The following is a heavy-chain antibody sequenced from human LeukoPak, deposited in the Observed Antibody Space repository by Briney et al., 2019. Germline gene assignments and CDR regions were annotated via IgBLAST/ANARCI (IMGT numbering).Heavy chain of an antibody. CDR3: GRNRLGKALDI. CDR2: IGPKSGDT. CDR1: GYTLTDYF. J-gene: IGHJ3*02. V-gene: IGHV1-2*02. D-gene: IGHD7-27*01. Sequence: GASVKVSCKASGYTLTDYFIHWVRQVPGQGLEWMGWIGPKSGDTSYSQKFQGRVTVTRDTSINTAYMDLSRLRFDDTAVYYCGRNRLGKALDIWGQGTMVTVSS.